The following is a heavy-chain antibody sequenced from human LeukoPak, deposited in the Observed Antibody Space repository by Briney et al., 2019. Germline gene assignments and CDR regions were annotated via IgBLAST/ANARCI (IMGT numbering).Heavy chain of an antibody. V-gene: IGHV1-69*13. D-gene: IGHD6-13*01. CDR3: ARDLGTSSSWYGSYYYYGMDV. CDR1: GGTFSSYA. CDR2: IIPIFGTA. J-gene: IGHJ6*02. Sequence: SVKVSCKASGGTFSSYAISWVRQAPGQGLEWMGGIIPIFGTANYAQKFQGRVTITADESTSTAYMELSSLRSEDTAVYYCARDLGTSSSWYGSYYYYGMDVWGQGTTVTVSS.